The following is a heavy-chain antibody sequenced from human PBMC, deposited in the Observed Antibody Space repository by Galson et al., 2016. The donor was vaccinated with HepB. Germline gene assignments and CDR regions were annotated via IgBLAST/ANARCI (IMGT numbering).Heavy chain of an antibody. J-gene: IGHJ3*01. CDR3: VGASDSSGWFPSFDAFDL. Sequence: SLRLSCAASGLTFSSYSMNWVRQAPGKGLEWVSSMSSSSRSIFYADSVKGRFTISRDNAKNSLFLQMNSLRAEDTALYYCVGASDSSGWFPSFDAFDLWGQGTMVTVSS. CDR1: GLTFSSYS. CDR2: MSSSSRSI. V-gene: IGHV3-21*01. D-gene: IGHD6-19*01.